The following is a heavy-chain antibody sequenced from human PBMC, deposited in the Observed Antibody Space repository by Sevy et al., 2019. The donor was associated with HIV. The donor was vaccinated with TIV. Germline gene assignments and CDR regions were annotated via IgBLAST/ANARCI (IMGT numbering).Heavy chain of an antibody. J-gene: IGHJ4*02. V-gene: IGHV3-23*01. Sequence: GGSLRLSCAASGFTFSSYAMSWVRQAPGKGLEWVSAISGSGGSTYDADSVKGRFTISRDNSKNTLYLQMNSLRAEDTAVYYCAKDGEMYYYDSSGYSGIYFDYWGQGTLVTVSS. CDR3: AKDGEMYYYDSSGYSGIYFDY. CDR2: ISGSGGST. CDR1: GFTFSSYA. D-gene: IGHD3-22*01.